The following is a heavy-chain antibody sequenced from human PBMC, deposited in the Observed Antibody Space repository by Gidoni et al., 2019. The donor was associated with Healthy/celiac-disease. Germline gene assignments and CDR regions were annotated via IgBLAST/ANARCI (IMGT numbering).Heavy chain of an antibody. CDR2: IYYSGST. CDR1: GGSISSGGYY. V-gene: IGHV4-31*03. J-gene: IGHJ3*02. CDR3: AREIVVVPAAIWGGDAFDI. D-gene: IGHD2-2*02. Sequence: QVQLQESGPGLVKPSQTLSLTCTVSGGSISSGGYYWRWIRQHPGKGLEWIGYIYYSGSTYYNPSLKSRVTISVDTSKNQFSLKLSSVTAADTAVYYCAREIVVVPAAIWGGDAFDIWGQGTMVTVSS.